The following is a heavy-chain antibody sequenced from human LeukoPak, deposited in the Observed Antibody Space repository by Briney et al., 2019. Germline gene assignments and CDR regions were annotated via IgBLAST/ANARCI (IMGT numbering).Heavy chain of an antibody. CDR3: ARHSLSGWYDAFDI. V-gene: IGHV3-74*01. CDR1: GFTLSSYW. J-gene: IGHJ3*02. D-gene: IGHD6-19*01. CDR2: INTDESRT. Sequence: PGGSLRLSCAASGFTLSSYWMHWVRHAPGKGLVWVSRINTDESRTSYADSVKGRFTISRDNAENMVYLQMKSLRAEDTAVYYCARHSLSGWYDAFDIWGQGTMVTVSS.